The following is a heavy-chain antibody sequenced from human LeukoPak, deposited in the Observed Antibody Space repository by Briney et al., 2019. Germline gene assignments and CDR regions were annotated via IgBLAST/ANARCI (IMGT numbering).Heavy chain of an antibody. J-gene: IGHJ4*02. Sequence: PGGSLRLSCAASGFTFSSYGMHWVRQAPGKGLEWVAFIRYDGSNKYYADSVKGRFTISRDNSKNTLYLQMNSLRAEDTAVYYCAEDHQRYSSSWYLDYWGQGTLVTVSS. CDR2: IRYDGSNK. V-gene: IGHV3-30*02. CDR3: AEDHQRYSSSWYLDY. CDR1: GFTFSSYG. D-gene: IGHD6-13*01.